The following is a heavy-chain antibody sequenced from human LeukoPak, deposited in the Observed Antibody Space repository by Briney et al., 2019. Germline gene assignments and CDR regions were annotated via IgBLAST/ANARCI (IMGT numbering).Heavy chain of an antibody. J-gene: IGHJ3*02. D-gene: IGHD6-19*01. CDR1: GGSISSYY. V-gene: IGHV4-59*01. Sequence: SETLSLTCTVSGGSISSYYWSWIRQPPGKGLEWIGYIYYSGSTNYNPSLKSRVTISVDTSKNQFSLKLSSVTAADTAVYCCARDRRASSSGWFHDAFDIWGQGTMATVSS. CDR3: ARDRRASSSGWFHDAFDI. CDR2: IYYSGST.